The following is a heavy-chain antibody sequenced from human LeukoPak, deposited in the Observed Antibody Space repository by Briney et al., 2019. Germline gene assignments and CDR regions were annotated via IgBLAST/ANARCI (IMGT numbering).Heavy chain of an antibody. J-gene: IGHJ3*02. Sequence: ASVKVSCKASGYTFTSYYMHWVRQAPGQGLEWMGIINPSGGSTSYAQKFQGRVTMTRDTYISTAYMELSRLRSDDTAVYYCARADPFFDSSGYHYAFDIWGQGTMVTVSS. CDR3: ARADPFFDSSGYHYAFDI. D-gene: IGHD3-22*01. V-gene: IGHV1-46*01. CDR1: GYTFTSYY. CDR2: INPSGGST.